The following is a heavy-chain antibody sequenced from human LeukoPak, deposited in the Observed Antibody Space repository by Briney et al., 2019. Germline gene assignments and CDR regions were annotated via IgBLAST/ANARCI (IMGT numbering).Heavy chain of an antibody. Sequence: PSETLSLTCTVSGGSISSGGYYWSWIRQPPGKGLEWIGYIYHSGSTYYNPSLKSRVTISVDRSKNQFSLKLSSVTAADTAVYYCARVEGNDYSNYEEVWFDPWGQGTLVTVSS. CDR1: GGSISSGGYY. CDR3: ARVEGNDYSNYEEVWFDP. CDR2: IYHSGST. V-gene: IGHV4-30-2*01. D-gene: IGHD4-11*01. J-gene: IGHJ5*02.